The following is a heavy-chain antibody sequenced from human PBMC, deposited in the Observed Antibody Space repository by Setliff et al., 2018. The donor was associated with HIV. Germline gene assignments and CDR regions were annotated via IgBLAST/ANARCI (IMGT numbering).Heavy chain of an antibody. D-gene: IGHD6-13*01. V-gene: IGHV5-51*01. CDR2: IYPGDSNT. CDR3: ATDVALAGPFHH. J-gene: IGHJ1*01. CDR1: GYSFTSYW. Sequence: GESLKISCQGSGYSFTSYWIGWVRQMPGKGLEWMGIIYPGDSNTRHSPSFQGQVTISADKSISTAFLQWNSLKASDTAMYYCATDVALAGPFHHWGQGTLVTVSS.